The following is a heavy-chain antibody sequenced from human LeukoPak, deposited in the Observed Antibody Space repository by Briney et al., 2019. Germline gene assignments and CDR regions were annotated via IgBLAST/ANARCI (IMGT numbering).Heavy chain of an antibody. CDR2: IYYSGST. J-gene: IGHJ5*02. CDR1: GRSISSRSYY. Sequence: SETLSLTCTVSGRSISSRSYYWGWIRQPQGKGLESIASIYYSGSTYYNPSLKSRVTISVDTSKNQFSLKLSSVTAADTAVYYCARLPYYGSGSRFDPCGQGTLVTVSS. V-gene: IGHV4-39*01. D-gene: IGHD3-10*01. CDR3: ARLPYYGSGSRFDP.